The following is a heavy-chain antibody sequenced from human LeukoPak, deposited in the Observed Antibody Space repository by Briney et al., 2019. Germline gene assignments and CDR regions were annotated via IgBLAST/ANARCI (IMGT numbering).Heavy chain of an antibody. V-gene: IGHV3-21*01. CDR3: ARDIVVVPAYAFDI. J-gene: IGHJ3*02. D-gene: IGHD2-2*01. CDR2: TSSNSSAI. Sequence: GGSLRLSCAASGFTFIFYSMNWVRQAPGKGLEWVSSTSSNSSAIYYADSVRGRFTISRDNAKNSRFLQMNSLRAEDTAVYYCARDIVVVPAYAFDIWGQGTMVTVSS. CDR1: GFTFIFYS.